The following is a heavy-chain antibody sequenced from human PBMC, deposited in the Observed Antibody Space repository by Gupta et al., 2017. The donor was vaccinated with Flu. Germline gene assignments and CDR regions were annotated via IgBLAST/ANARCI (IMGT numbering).Heavy chain of an antibody. CDR3: ANSYGGNPYYLDY. D-gene: IGHD4-17*01. CDR2: MTSTAGAK. CDR1: GFPFRSDY. J-gene: IGHJ4*02. V-gene: IGHV3-11*01. Sequence: QVHLVESGGGLVKPAGSLRLSCAASGFPFRSDYMKWTRQAPGKGLEWIANMTSTAGAKYYADAVKGRFTISKDNAKSSLYLQMDSLTAYDSAVYYCANSYGGNPYYLDYWGQGTLVTVSS.